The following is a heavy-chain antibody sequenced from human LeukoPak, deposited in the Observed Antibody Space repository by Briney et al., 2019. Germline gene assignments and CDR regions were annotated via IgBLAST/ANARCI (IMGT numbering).Heavy chain of an antibody. CDR2: ISSSSSTI. CDR1: GFTFSSYS. D-gene: IGHD3-10*01. CDR3: ARDAYGSGGSWFGY. V-gene: IGHV3-48*01. Sequence: PGGSLRLSCAASGFTFSSYSMNWVRQAPGKGLEWVSYISSSSSTIYYADSVKGRFTISRDNAKNSLYLQMNSLRAEDTAVYYCARDAYGSGGSWFGYWGQGTLVTVSS. J-gene: IGHJ4*02.